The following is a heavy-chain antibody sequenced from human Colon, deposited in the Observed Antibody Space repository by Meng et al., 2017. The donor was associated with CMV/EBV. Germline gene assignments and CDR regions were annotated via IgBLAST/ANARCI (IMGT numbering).Heavy chain of an antibody. D-gene: IGHD4-11*01. V-gene: IGHV1-46*01. Sequence: QEQLTEYGGGVRQPGASVTISCKSSGYPLTPSYFHWVRQAPGQGLEWLGIMHYSSGNTAHTQKLQGRVSMTRDTSTSTVYFELTSLRSDDTAFYYCARDTDIWAQGTLVTVSS. CDR3: ARDTDI. CDR2: MHYSSGNT. J-gene: IGHJ4*02. CDR1: GYPLTPSY.